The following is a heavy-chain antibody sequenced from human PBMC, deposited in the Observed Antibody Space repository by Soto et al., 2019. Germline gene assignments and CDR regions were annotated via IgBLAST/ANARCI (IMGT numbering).Heavy chain of an antibody. Sequence: QVQLQQWGAGLLKPSETLSLTCAVYGGSFSGYYWSWIRQPPGKGLGWIGEINHSGSTNYNPSLKSRVTISVDTSKNQFSLKLSSVTAADTAVYYCARVFKGYSGYDRTPYYYYYYMDVWGKGTTVTVSS. D-gene: IGHD5-12*01. V-gene: IGHV4-34*01. J-gene: IGHJ6*03. CDR3: ARVFKGYSGYDRTPYYYYYYMDV. CDR2: INHSGST. CDR1: GGSFSGYY.